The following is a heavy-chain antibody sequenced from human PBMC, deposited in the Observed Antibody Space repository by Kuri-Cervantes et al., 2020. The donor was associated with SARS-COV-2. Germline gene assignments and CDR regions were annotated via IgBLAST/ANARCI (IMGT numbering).Heavy chain of an antibody. CDR3: ARDHTKRWPINSYFDY. D-gene: IGHD5-24*01. Sequence: GESLKISCAASGFTFSSYAMSWVRQAPGKGLEWVSYISSSSSTIYYADSVKGRFTISRDNAKNSLYLQMNSLRAEDTAVYYCARDHTKRWPINSYFDYWGQGTLVTDSS. CDR2: ISSSSSTI. J-gene: IGHJ4*02. CDR1: GFTFSSYA. V-gene: IGHV3-48*01.